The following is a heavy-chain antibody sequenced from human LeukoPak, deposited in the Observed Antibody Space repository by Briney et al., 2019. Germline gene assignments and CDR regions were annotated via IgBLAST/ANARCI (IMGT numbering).Heavy chain of an antibody. Sequence: GRSLRLSCAASGFTFDDYAMHWVRQAPGKGLEWVSGISWNSGSTGYADSVKGRFTISRDNAKNSLYLQMNSLRAEDTALYYCAKDRQQLDHDAFDIWGQGTTVTVSS. CDR3: AKDRQQLDHDAFDI. D-gene: IGHD6-6*01. CDR1: GFTFDDYA. CDR2: ISWNSGST. J-gene: IGHJ3*02. V-gene: IGHV3-9*01.